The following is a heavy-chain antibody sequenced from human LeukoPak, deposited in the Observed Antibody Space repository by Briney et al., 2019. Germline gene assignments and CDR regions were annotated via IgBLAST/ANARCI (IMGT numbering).Heavy chain of an antibody. CDR3: ARDHSSGWYFDY. Sequence: GGSLRLSCAASGFTVSSNYMSWVRQAPGKGLEWVSVIYSGGSTYYADSVKGRFTISRDNSKNTLYLQMNSLRAEDTAVYYCARDHSSGWYFDYWGQGTLVTVSS. CDR2: IYSGGST. V-gene: IGHV3-53*01. CDR1: GFTVSSNY. J-gene: IGHJ4*02. D-gene: IGHD6-19*01.